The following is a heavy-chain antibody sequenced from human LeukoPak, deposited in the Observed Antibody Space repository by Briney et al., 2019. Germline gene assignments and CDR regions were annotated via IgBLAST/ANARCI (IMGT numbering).Heavy chain of an antibody. CDR2: IYPGDSDT. CDR1: GYRFTSYW. Sequence: GESLKISCKGSGYRFTSYWIGWVRQMPGKGLEWMGIIYPGDSDTRYSPSFQGQVTISADKSISTAYLQWISLKASDTAMYYCARGTILRGLIADFDYWGQGTLVTVSS. J-gene: IGHJ4*02. D-gene: IGHD3-10*01. CDR3: ARGTILRGLIADFDY. V-gene: IGHV5-51*01.